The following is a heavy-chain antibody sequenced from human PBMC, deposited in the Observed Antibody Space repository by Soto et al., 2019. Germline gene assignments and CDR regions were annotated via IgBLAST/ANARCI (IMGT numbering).Heavy chain of an antibody. D-gene: IGHD1-26*01. CDR3: ARQESGTDY. CDR2: ISSDGRET. Sequence: PGGSLRLSCAAAGFTFRTYGMNWVRQAPGRGLEWVAIISSDGRETYYADSVKGRFTISRDNSENTLYLQMNSLIVEDTAVYYCARQESGTDYWGRGTLVTVSS. V-gene: IGHV3-30*03. J-gene: IGHJ4*02. CDR1: GFTFRTYG.